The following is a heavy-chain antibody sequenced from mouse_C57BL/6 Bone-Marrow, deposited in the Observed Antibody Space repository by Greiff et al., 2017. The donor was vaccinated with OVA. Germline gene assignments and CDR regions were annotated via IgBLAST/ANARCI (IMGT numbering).Heavy chain of an antibody. CDR2: LYPRDGST. CDR3: ARIGNYGNSPINMDY. J-gene: IGHJ4*01. CDR1: GYTFTSYD. D-gene: IGHD2-1*01. V-gene: IGHV1-85*01. Sequence: VQLQQSGPELVKPGASVKLSCKASGYTFTSYDINWVKQRPGQGLEWNGWLYPRDGSTKYNEKFKGQATLTVDTSSSTAYMELHSLTSEDSAVYFCARIGNYGNSPINMDYWGQGTSVTVSS.